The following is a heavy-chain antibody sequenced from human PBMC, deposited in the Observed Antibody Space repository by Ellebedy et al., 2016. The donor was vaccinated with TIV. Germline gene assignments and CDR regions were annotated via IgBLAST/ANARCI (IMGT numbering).Heavy chain of an antibody. V-gene: IGHV4-4*02. CDR3: ARLRYGALEY. J-gene: IGHJ4*02. Sequence: GSLRLXXSVSGESISSNYWWSWVRQPPGKGLEWIGEIFHTGSTNYNPSLKSRVTISVDNSKNVFSLNLSSVTAADTAMYYCARLRYGALEYWGQGILVTVSS. CDR2: IFHTGST. D-gene: IGHD3-9*01. CDR1: GESISSNYW.